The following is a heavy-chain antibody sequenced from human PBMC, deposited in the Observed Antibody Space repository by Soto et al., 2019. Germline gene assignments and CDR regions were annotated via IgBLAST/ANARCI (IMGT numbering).Heavy chain of an antibody. J-gene: IGHJ4*02. CDR2: IYYSGST. Sequence: PSETLSLTCTVSGGSISSSSYYWGWIRQPPGKGLEWIVSIYYSGSTYYNPSLKSRVTISVDTSKNQFSLKLSSVTAADTAVYYCATSDYGDYIWLADYWGQGTLVTVSS. CDR1: GGSISSSSYY. D-gene: IGHD4-17*01. V-gene: IGHV4-39*01. CDR3: ATSDYGDYIWLADY.